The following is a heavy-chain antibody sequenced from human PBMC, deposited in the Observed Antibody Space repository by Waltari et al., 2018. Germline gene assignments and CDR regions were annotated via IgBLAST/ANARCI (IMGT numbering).Heavy chain of an antibody. D-gene: IGHD6-13*01. CDR3: ARVSIAASGDFYFDY. Sequence: QVQLVHSGAEVRKPGASGKVSCTASRYTFTIRGIAWARQAPGQGLEWMGWINTYNGDTEYAQELQDRVTISTDTSTSTAYMDLRSLRSGDTAMYFCARVSIAASGDFYFDYWGQGTLVTVSS. CDR1: RYTFTIRG. J-gene: IGHJ4*02. CDR2: INTYNGDT. V-gene: IGHV1-18*04.